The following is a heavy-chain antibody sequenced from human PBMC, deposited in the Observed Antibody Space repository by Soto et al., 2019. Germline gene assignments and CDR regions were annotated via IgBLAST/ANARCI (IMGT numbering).Heavy chain of an antibody. CDR1: GGTFNTYP. CDR3: ARTGGNSGYYRDFDY. D-gene: IGHD3-22*01. CDR2: IIPILDIA. V-gene: IGHV1-69*02. J-gene: IGHJ4*02. Sequence: SVKVSCKTSGGTFNTYPISWVRQAPGQGLEWMGTIIPILDIANYAQKFQGRVTITADKSTSTAYMELRSLRSDDTAVYYCARTGGNSGYYRDFDYWGQGTLVTVSS.